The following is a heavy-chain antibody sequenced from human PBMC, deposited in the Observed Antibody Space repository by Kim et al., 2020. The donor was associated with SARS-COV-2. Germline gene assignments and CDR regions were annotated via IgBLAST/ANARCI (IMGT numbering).Heavy chain of an antibody. V-gene: IGHV4-34*01. CDR1: GGSFSGYY. Sequence: SETLSLTCAVYGGSFSGYYWSWIRQPPGKGLEWIGEINHSGSTNYNPSLKSRVTISVDTSKNQFSLKLSSVTAADTAVYYCARVRHSSSWDGMRYYFDYWGQGTLVTVSS. J-gene: IGHJ4*02. CDR3: ARVRHSSSWDGMRYYFDY. D-gene: IGHD6-13*01. CDR2: INHSGST.